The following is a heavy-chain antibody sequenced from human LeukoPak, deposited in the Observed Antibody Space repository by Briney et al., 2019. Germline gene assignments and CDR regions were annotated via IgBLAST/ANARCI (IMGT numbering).Heavy chain of an antibody. J-gene: IGHJ5*02. CDR3: AAVLLWFGELLFDP. D-gene: IGHD3-10*01. CDR1: GFTFSSYA. CDR2: ISGSGGST. V-gene: IGHV3-23*01. Sequence: PGGSLRLSCAASGFTFSSYAMSWVRQAPGKGLEWVSAISGSGGSTYYADSVKGRFTISRDNSKNTLYLQMNSLRAEDTAVYYCAAVLLWFGELLFDPWGQGTLVTVSS.